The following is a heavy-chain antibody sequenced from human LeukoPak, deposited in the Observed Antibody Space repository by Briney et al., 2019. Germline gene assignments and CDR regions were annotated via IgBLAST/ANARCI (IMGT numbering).Heavy chain of an antibody. J-gene: IGHJ4*02. V-gene: IGHV1-18*01. CDR2: SGPYNGHT. D-gene: IGHD1-1*01. CDR3: ARRAPGKLAADY. Sequence: ASVKVSRKASGYTFTNYGISWVRQAPGQGLEWMGWSGPYNGHTNYAQKLQDRLTMTIDTSTSTAYMELRSLRSDDTAMYYCARRAPGKLAADYWSQGTLVTVSS. CDR1: GYTFTNYG.